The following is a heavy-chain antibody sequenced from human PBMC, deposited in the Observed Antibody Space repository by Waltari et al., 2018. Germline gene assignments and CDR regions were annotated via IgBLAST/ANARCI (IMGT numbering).Heavy chain of an antibody. D-gene: IGHD3-3*01. V-gene: IGHV4-59*01. CDR3: ARAYYDFWSGYPYYFDY. Sequence: QVQLQESGPGLVKPSETLSLTCTVSGGSIRIYYWSWIRQPPGKGLEWIGYIYYSGSTNYNPSLKSRVTISVDTSKNQFSLKLSSVTAADTAVYYCARAYYDFWSGYPYYFDYWGQGTLVTVSS. CDR1: GGSIRIYY. J-gene: IGHJ4*02. CDR2: IYYSGST.